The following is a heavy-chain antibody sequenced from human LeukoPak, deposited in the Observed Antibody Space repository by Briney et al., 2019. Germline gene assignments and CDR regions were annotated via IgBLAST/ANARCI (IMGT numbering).Heavy chain of an antibody. J-gene: IGHJ4*02. D-gene: IGHD2-2*01. CDR2: IHYSGGT. CDR1: GGSINTSY. CDR3: ASLGFCSNSRCLPDY. V-gene: IGHV4-59*08. Sequence: SETPSLTCTVDGGSINTSYWTWIRQPPGKGLEWIGYIHYSGGTNYNPSLRSRATTSVDRPKTRFSLKLTAVTAAATAVYTGASLGFCSNSRCLPDYWGQGTQVIASS.